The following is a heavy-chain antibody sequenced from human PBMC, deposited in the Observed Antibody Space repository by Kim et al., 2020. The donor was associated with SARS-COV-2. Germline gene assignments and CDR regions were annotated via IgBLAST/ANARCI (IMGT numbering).Heavy chain of an antibody. J-gene: IGHJ4*02. CDR3: ASNKYSSGWYDFDY. D-gene: IGHD6-19*01. V-gene: IGHV1-3*01. Sequence: QKFQGRVTITRDTSASTAYMELSSLRSEDTAVYYCASNKYSSGWYDFDYWGQGTLVTVSS.